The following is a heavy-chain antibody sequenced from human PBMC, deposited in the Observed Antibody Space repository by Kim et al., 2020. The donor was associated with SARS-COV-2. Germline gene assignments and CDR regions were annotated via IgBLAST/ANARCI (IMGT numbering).Heavy chain of an antibody. Sequence: SETLSLTCTVSGGSISSYYWSWIRQPPGKGLEWIGYIYYSGSTNYNPSLKSRVTISVDTSKNQFSLKLSSVTAADTAVYYCARVMYSNYGSPFLYYYYYMDVWGKGTTVTVSS. V-gene: IGHV4-59*01. CDR2: IYYSGST. J-gene: IGHJ6*03. D-gene: IGHD4-4*01. CDR1: GGSISSYY. CDR3: ARVMYSNYGSPFLYYYYYMDV.